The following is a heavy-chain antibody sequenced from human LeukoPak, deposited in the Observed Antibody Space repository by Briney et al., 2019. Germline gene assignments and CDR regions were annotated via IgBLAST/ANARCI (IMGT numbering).Heavy chain of an antibody. CDR1: GFTFMNYA. J-gene: IGHJ4*02. V-gene: IGHV3-23*01. CDR3: ARDFHVITMVRGGYNPIDY. CDR2: ISGSGGST. Sequence: SGGSLRLSCATSGFTFMNYAMSWVRQAPGKGLEWVSGISGSGGSTYYADSLKGRFTISRDNSKDTLYLQMNSLRAEDTAVYYCARDFHVITMVRGGYNPIDYWGQGTLVTVSS. D-gene: IGHD3-10*01.